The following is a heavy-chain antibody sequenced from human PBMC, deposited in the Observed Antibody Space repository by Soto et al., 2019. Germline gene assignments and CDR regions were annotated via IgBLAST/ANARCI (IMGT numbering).Heavy chain of an antibody. CDR1: GGSISSYY. CDR2: IYYSGST. D-gene: IGHD3-3*01. V-gene: IGHV4-59*01. CDR3: ARVTTIFGVVTNYYYMDV. J-gene: IGHJ6*03. Sequence: SETLSLTCTVSGGSISSYYWSWIRQPPGKGLEWIGYIYYSGSTNYNPSLKSRVTISVDTSKNQFSLKLSSVTAADTAVYYCARVTTIFGVVTNYYYMDVWGKGTTVTVSS.